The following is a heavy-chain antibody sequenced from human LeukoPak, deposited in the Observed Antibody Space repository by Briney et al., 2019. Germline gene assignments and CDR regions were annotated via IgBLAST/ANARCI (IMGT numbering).Heavy chain of an antibody. CDR2: IYYSGTA. CDR1: DDSITNNFYF. Sequence: PSETLSLTCTVSDDSITNNFYFWGWIRQPPGTGLEWIGTIYYSGTAYYNPSLKNRVTISLDTSKNQFSLKLTSVTAADTAVYYCARHKVAVPQGFDYWGQGTLVTVSS. J-gene: IGHJ4*02. V-gene: IGHV4-39*01. CDR3: ARHKVAVPQGFDY. D-gene: IGHD6-19*01.